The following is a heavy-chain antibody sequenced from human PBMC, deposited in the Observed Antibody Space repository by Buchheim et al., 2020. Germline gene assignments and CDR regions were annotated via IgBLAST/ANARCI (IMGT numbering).Heavy chain of an antibody. D-gene: IGHD2-21*02. CDR2: VSASGDS. V-gene: IGHV4-59*12. Sequence: QVQLQESGPGLVKPSETLSLTCNVSGGSITGSYWSWIRQPPGKGLEWSGYVSASGDSIYNPSLESRVTMSVETSKNQFSLKLRSATAADTAIYYCARDCGGDCYGHYYGLDVWGQGTT. CDR1: GGSITGSY. CDR3: ARDCGGDCYGHYYGLDV. J-gene: IGHJ6*02.